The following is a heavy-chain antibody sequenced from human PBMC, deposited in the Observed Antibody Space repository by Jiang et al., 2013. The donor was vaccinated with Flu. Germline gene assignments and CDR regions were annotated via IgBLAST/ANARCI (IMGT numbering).Heavy chain of an antibody. CDR3: AAGDYPFFDY. V-gene: IGHV4-59*09. D-gene: IGHD4-11*01. Sequence: KSRVTISVDTSKNQFSLKLSSVTAADTAVYYCAAGDYPFFDYWGQGTLVTVSS. J-gene: IGHJ4*02.